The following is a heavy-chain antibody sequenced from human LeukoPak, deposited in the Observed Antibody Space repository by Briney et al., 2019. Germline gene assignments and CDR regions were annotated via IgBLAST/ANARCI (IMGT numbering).Heavy chain of an antibody. V-gene: IGHV3-13*01. CDR3: AREMSGSNDALDI. J-gene: IGHJ3*02. Sequence: GGSLRLSCAASGFTLSTYDMHWVRQPTGEGLEWVSIIYRAGDTYYPGSVKGRFTISGDNAKNSLYLQTNSLRAEDTAVYYCAREMSGSNDALDIWGQGTMVTVSS. CDR1: GFTLSTYD. CDR2: IYRAGDT. D-gene: IGHD3-10*01.